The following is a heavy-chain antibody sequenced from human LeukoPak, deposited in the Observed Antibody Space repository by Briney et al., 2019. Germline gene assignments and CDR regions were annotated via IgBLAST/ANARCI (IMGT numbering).Heavy chain of an antibody. CDR1: GGSISSSSIYY. CDR2: IYYSGST. J-gene: IGHJ4*02. Sequence: SETLSLTCTVSGGSISSSSIYYWGSIRQPPGKGLEWIGSIYYSGSTYYNPSLKSRVTISVDTSKNQFSLKLSSVTAADTAVYYCARHGGSVTPDYWGQGTLVTVSS. D-gene: IGHD3-10*01. CDR3: ARHGGSVTPDY. V-gene: IGHV4-39*01.